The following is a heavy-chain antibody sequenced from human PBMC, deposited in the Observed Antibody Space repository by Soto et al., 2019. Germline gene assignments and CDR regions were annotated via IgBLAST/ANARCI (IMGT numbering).Heavy chain of an antibody. J-gene: IGHJ3*01. V-gene: IGHV3-74*01. CDR1: GFTFSYYW. CDR2: IHSDGSST. CDR3: ARGARGAFDL. Sequence: EVQLVESGGGLVRPGGSLRLSCAASGFTFSYYWMHWVRQAPGKGLVWVSRIHSDGSSTTYADFVKGRFIISRDNARNTVDLQMNSVRVGDTAVYYCARGARGAFDLWGQGTVVTVSS. D-gene: IGHD1-26*01.